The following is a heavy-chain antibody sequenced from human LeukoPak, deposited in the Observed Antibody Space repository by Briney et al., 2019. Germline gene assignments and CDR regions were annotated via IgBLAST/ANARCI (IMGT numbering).Heavy chain of an antibody. CDR3: ARRVAIFGVVIKAPSFDY. V-gene: IGHV4-39*01. D-gene: IGHD3-3*01. CDR1: GGSISSSSYY. CDR2: IYYSGST. Sequence: SETLSLTCTVSGGSISSSSYYWGWIRQPPGKGLEWIGSIYYSGSTYYNPSLKSRVTISVDTSKNQFSLKLSSVTAADTAVYYCARRVAIFGVVIKAPSFDYWGQGTLVTVSS. J-gene: IGHJ4*02.